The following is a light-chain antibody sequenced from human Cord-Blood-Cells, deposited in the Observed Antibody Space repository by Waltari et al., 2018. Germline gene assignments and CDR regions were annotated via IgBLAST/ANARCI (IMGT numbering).Light chain of an antibody. V-gene: IGLV2-14*01. CDR1: SLHGGGYYH. Sequence: HSPLTQPPSLSESPGPSITISCPETSLHGGGYYHLSWYPQHPGKDSKLMIYDVSNRPSGVSNRFSGSKSGNTASLTISGLQAEDEADYYCSSYTSSSTLVFGGGTKLTVL. CDR3: SSYTSSSTLV. CDR2: DVS. J-gene: IGLJ2*01.